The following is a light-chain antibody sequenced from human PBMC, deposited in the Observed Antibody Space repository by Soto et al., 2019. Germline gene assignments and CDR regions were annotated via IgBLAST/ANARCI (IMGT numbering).Light chain of an antibody. CDR2: LGS. CDR1: QSLLHSNGYNY. J-gene: IGKJ1*01. V-gene: IGKV2-28*01. CDR3: MQALQSPWT. Sequence: DVVMTQSPLSLPVTHGEPASISCRSSQSLLHSNGYNYLDWYLQKPGQSPQLLIYLGSNRASGVPDRFSGSGSGTDFTLKISRVEAEDVGVYYCMQALQSPWTFGQGTKVDI.